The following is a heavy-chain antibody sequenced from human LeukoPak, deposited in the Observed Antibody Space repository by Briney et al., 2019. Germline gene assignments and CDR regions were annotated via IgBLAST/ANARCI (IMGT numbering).Heavy chain of an antibody. Sequence: SETLSLTCTVSGGSISSSSYYWCWIRQPPGKGLEWIGSIYYSGSTYYNPSLKSRVTISVDTSKNQFSLKLSSVTAADTAVYYCASRSSSGYSYGYREDYWGQGTLVTVSS. V-gene: IGHV4-39*01. J-gene: IGHJ4*02. CDR2: IYYSGST. CDR3: ASRSSSGYSYGYREDY. CDR1: GGSISSSSYY. D-gene: IGHD5-18*01.